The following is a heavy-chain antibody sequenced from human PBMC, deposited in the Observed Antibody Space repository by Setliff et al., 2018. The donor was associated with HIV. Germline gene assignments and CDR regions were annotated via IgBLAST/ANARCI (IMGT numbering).Heavy chain of an antibody. Sequence: PSQTLSLTCAVYGGSFGAYYWNWIRQPPGKGLEWIGEIHHTGHINYNPSFKSRVTMSLDMSTNQFSLKMASMTAADSAVYYCARFDVTPMTTRDYWGQGTQVTVSS. CDR2: IHHTGHI. D-gene: IGHD4-17*01. V-gene: IGHV4-34*01. CDR1: GGSFGAYY. J-gene: IGHJ4*02. CDR3: ARFDVTPMTTRDY.